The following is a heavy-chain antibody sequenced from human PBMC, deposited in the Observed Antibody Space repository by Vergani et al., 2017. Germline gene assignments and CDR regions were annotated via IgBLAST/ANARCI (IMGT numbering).Heavy chain of an antibody. CDR3: AKDLGSSGWYPDYYYYYGMDV. CDR1: GGSISSYY. V-gene: IGHV4-59*01. J-gene: IGHJ6*02. CDR2: IYYSGST. D-gene: IGHD6-19*01. Sequence: QVQLQESGPGLVKPSETLSLTCTDSGGSISSYYWSWIRQPPGKGLEWIGYIYYSGSTNYNPSLKSRVTISVDTSKNQFSLKLSSVTAEDTAVYYCAKDLGSSGWYPDYYYYYGMDVWGQGTTVTVSS.